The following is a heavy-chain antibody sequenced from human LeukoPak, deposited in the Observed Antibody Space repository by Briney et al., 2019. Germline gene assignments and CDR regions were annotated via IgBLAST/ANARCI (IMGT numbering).Heavy chain of an antibody. V-gene: IGHV3-30*02. CDR1: GFSFSSYG. D-gene: IGHD3-22*01. Sequence: PGGSLRLSCAASGFSFSSYGMHWVRQAPGKGLEWVAFIRFDGSDKYYADSVKGRFTISKDTSKNTLILQLNSLRPEDTAVYFCTKDSTYHYDSSAYYLFDYWDQGTLVTVSS. J-gene: IGHJ4*02. CDR2: IRFDGSDK. CDR3: TKDSTYHYDSSAYYLFDY.